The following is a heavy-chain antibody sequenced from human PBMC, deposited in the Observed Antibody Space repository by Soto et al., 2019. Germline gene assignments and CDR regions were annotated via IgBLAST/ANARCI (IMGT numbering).Heavy chain of an antibody. V-gene: IGHV4-59*08. CDR2: IYYSGST. CDR1: GGSISSYY. Sequence: LETLSLTCTVSGGSISSYYWSWIRQPPGKGLEWIGYIYYSGSTNYNPSLKSRVTISVDTSKNQFSLKLSSVTAADTAVYYCARQASGWSPYYFDYWGQGTLVTVSS. CDR3: ARQASGWSPYYFDY. J-gene: IGHJ4*02. D-gene: IGHD6-19*01.